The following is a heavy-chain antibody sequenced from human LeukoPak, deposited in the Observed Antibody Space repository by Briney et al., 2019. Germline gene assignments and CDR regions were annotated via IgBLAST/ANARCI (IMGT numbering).Heavy chain of an antibody. CDR3: AKDRPSSSAVDY. Sequence: PGRSPRLSCAASGFTFSSYGMHWVRQAPGKGLEWVAVISYDGSNKYYADSVKGRFTISRDNSKNTLYLQMNSLRAEDTAVYYCAKDRPSSSAVDYWGQGTLVTVSS. D-gene: IGHD6-6*01. CDR2: ISYDGSNK. CDR1: GFTFSSYG. J-gene: IGHJ4*02. V-gene: IGHV3-30*18.